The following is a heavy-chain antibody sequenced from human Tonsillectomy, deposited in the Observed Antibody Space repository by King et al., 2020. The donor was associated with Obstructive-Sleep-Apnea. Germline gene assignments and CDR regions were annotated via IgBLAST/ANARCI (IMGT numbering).Heavy chain of an antibody. CDR3: ARQYYYDSSGTLIDY. V-gene: IGHV5-51*01. Sequence: MQLVKSGAEVKKPGESLKISCKGSGYSFTRYWIGWVRQMPGKGLEWMGSIYPGDSDTRYSPSFQGQVTITAHKSISTAYLQWSSLKASDTAMYYCARQYYYDSSGTLIDYWGQGTLVTVSS. D-gene: IGHD3-22*01. J-gene: IGHJ4*02. CDR2: IYPGDSDT. CDR1: GYSFTRYW.